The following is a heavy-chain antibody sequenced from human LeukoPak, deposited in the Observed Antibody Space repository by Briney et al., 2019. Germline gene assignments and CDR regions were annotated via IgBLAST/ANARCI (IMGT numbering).Heavy chain of an antibody. CDR1: GGSFSGYY. Sequence: SETLSLTRAVYGGSFSGYYWSWIRQPPGKGLEWIGEINHSGSTNYNPSLKSRVTISVDTSKNQFSLKLSSVTAADTAVYYCARAGLAARYYYYYYMDVWGKGTTVTVSS. V-gene: IGHV4-34*01. D-gene: IGHD6-13*01. J-gene: IGHJ6*03. CDR3: ARAGLAARYYYYYYMDV. CDR2: INHSGST.